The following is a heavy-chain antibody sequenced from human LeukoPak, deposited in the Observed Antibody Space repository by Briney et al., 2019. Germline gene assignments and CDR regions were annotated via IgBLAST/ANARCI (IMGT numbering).Heavy chain of an antibody. Sequence: ASVKVSCKASGYTFTSYYMHWVRQAPGQGLEWMGIINPSGGSTSYAQKFQGRVTMTRDTSTSTVYMELSSLRSEDTAVYYCARDLDVEGYCSSTSCYTRGFDYWGQGTLVTVSS. J-gene: IGHJ4*02. CDR1: GYTFTSYY. CDR2: INPSGGST. CDR3: ARDLDVEGYCSSTSCYTRGFDY. D-gene: IGHD2-2*02. V-gene: IGHV1-46*01.